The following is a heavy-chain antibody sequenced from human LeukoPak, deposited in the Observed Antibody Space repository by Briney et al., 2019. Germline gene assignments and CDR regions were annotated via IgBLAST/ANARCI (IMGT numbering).Heavy chain of an antibody. V-gene: IGHV4-34*01. CDR1: GGSFSGYY. D-gene: IGHD3-9*01. CDR3: ARMRGDFLTGHYSYYYYIDV. Sequence: SETLSLTCAVYGGSFSGYYWSWIRQPPGKGLEWIGEINHSGSTNYNPSLKSRVTISVDTSKNQFSLNLTSVTAADTALYYCARMRGDFLTGHYSYYYYIDVWGKGTTVTVSS. J-gene: IGHJ6*03. CDR2: INHSGST.